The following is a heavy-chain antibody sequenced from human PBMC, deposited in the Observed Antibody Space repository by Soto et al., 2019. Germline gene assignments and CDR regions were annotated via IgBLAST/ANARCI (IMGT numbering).Heavy chain of an antibody. CDR3: AKVVGSWRGYPDY. D-gene: IGHD5-18*01. V-gene: IGHV4-61*08. CDR2: IYYSGST. J-gene: IGHJ4*02. CDR1: GGSISSGGYS. Sequence: SETLSLTCAVSGGSISSGGYSWSWIRQPPGKGLEWIGYIYYSGSTNYNPSLKSRVTISVDTSKNTLYLQMNNLRAEDTAVYYCAKVVGSWRGYPDYWGQGALVTVPQ.